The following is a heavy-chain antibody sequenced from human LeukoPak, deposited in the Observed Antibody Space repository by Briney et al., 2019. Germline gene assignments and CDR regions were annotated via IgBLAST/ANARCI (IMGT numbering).Heavy chain of an antibody. CDR1: GGSISSYY. CDR3: ARVLRLGINYYFDY. CDR2: IYTSGST. J-gene: IGHJ4*02. Sequence: SETLSLTCTVSGGSISSYYWSWIRQPAGKGLEWIGRIYTSGSTNYNPSLKSRVTMSVDTSKNQFSLKLSSVTAADTVVYYCARVLRLGINYYFDYWGQGTLVTVSS. D-gene: IGHD3-3*01. V-gene: IGHV4-4*07.